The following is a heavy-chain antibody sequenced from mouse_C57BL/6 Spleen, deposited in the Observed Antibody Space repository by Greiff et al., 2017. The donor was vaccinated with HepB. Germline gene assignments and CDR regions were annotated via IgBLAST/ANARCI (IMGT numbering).Heavy chain of an antibody. Sequence: QVQLQQPGAELVRPGSSVKLSCKASGYTFTSYWMHWVKQRPIQGLEWIGNIDPSDSETHYNQKFKDKATLTVDKSSSTAYMQLSSLTSEDSAVYYGAREDYYGSSYGFADWGQGTMVTVAA. V-gene: IGHV1-52*01. CDR3: AREDYYGSSYGFAD. CDR2: IDPSDSET. CDR1: GYTFTSYW. J-gene: IGHJ3*01. D-gene: IGHD1-1*01.